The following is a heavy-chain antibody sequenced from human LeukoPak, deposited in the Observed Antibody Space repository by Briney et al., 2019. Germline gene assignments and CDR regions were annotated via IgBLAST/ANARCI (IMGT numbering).Heavy chain of an antibody. CDR2: ISYDGSNK. V-gene: IGHV3-30*14. J-gene: IGHJ4*02. CDR3: AVGELPDY. CDR1: GFTFSSYA. Sequence: GGSLRLSCAASGFTFSSYAMHWVRQAPGKGLEWVAVISYDGSNKYYADSVKGRFTITRDNSKNTLYLQMNSLRAEDTAVYYCAVGELPDYWGQGTLVTVSS. D-gene: IGHD1-26*01.